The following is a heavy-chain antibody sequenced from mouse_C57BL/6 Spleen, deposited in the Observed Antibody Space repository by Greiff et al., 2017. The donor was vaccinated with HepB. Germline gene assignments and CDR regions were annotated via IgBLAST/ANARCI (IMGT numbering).Heavy chain of an antibody. CDR1: GYTFTDYY. V-gene: IGHV1-26*01. CDR3: ASSYVSYLGY. J-gene: IGHJ2*01. CDR2: INPNNGGT. D-gene: IGHD4-1*01. Sequence: VQLQQSGPELVKPGASVKISCKASGYTFTDYYMNWVKQSHGKSLEWIGDINPNNGGTSYNQKFKGKATLTVDKSSSTAYMELRSLTSEDSAVYYCASSYVSYLGYWGQGTTLTVSS.